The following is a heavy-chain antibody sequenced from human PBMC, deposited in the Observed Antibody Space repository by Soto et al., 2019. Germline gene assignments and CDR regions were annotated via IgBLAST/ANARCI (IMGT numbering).Heavy chain of an antibody. V-gene: IGHV4-34*01. J-gene: IGHJ5*02. CDR2: INHSGST. CDR1: GGSFSGYY. Sequence: PSETLSLTCAVYGGSFSGYYWSWIRQPPGKGLEWIGEINHSGSTNYNPSLKSRVTISVDTSKNQFSLKLSSVTAADTAVYYCARGGGNIVVVPAAMGVHNWFDPWGQGTLVTVSS. D-gene: IGHD2-2*01. CDR3: ARGGGNIVVVPAAMGVHNWFDP.